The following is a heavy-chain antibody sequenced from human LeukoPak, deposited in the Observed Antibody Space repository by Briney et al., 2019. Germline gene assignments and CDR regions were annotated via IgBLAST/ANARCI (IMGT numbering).Heavy chain of an antibody. Sequence: GASVKVSCKASGYTFTSYGISWVRQAPGQGLEWMGWSSAYNGNTNYAQKLQGRVTMTTDTSTSTAYMELRSLRSDDTAVYYCARENVLLWFGESPDAFDIWGQGTMVTVSS. V-gene: IGHV1-18*01. CDR2: SSAYNGNT. J-gene: IGHJ3*02. D-gene: IGHD3-10*01. CDR3: ARENVLLWFGESPDAFDI. CDR1: GYTFTSYG.